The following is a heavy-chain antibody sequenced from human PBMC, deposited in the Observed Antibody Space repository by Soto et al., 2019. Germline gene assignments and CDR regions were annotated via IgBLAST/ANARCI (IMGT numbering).Heavy chain of an antibody. CDR1: GFTFISTW. CDR3: PSGRAYNCFDY. V-gene: IGHV3-7*01. D-gene: IGHD5-18*01. CDR2: VKEAGTER. J-gene: IGHJ4*02. Sequence: GGSLRLSCAASGFTFISTWMSGVRQAPGNGLEWVAGVKEAGTERYYVDFVNVRFTISRDNDENSLYMQMNSLTGDDTAVALSPSGRAYNCFDYWGLGTLVTVSS.